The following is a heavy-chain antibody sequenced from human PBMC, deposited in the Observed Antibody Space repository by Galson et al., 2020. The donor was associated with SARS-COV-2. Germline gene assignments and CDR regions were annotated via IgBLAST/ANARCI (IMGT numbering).Heavy chain of an antibody. CDR2: TYYRSKWYN. J-gene: IGHJ4*02. D-gene: IGHD3-10*01. CDR1: GDSVSSNSAG. Sequence: SQTLSLTCAISGDSVSSNSAGWNWIRQSSSRGLEWLGRTYYRSKWYNEYALSVKSRITINPDTSKNHFSLQLNSVTPEDTAVYYCARGTEGRGVIDYFDYWGQGTLVTVSS. CDR3: ARGTEGRGVIDYFDY. V-gene: IGHV6-1*01.